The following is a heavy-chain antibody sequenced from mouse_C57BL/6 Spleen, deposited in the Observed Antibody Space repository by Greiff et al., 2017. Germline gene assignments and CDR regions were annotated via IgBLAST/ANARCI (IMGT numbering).Heavy chain of an antibody. D-gene: IGHD2-2*01. CDR1: GFTFSSYA. V-gene: IGHV5-4*01. Sequence: EVKLMESGGGLVKPGGSLKLSCAASGFTFSSYAMSWVRQTPEKRLEWVATISDGGSYTYYPDNVKGRFTISRDNAKNNLYLQMSHLKSEDTAMYYGAREGGYDGYDYWGQGTTLTVSS. J-gene: IGHJ2*01. CDR3: AREGGYDGYDY. CDR2: ISDGGSYT.